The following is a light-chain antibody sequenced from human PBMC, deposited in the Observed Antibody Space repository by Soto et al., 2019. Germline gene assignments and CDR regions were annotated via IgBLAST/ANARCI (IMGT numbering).Light chain of an antibody. V-gene: IGKV1-39*01. CDR2: AAS. CDR1: QTISNF. J-gene: IGKJ5*01. Sequence: DIQMTQSPCAVSGSXGDGVSIPXXXSQTISNFLSWYQQKPGKAPKLLIYAASGLQSGVPSRFSGSGSGTDFTLTISSLQPEDFATYYCQQSYRTPPITFGQGTRLEIK. CDR3: QQSYRTPPIT.